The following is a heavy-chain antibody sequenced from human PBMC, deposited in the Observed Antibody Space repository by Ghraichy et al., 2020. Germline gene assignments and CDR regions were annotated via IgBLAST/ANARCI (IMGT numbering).Heavy chain of an antibody. CDR2: ISSSSTYT. Sequence: GSLRLSCAASGFTFSDYYMSWIRQAPGKGLEWVSYISSSSTYTNYADSMKGRFTISRDNAKNSLYLQMNSLRAEDTAVYYCARGTLGDGYNDSWGQGTLVTVSS. CDR1: GFTFSDYY. J-gene: IGHJ4*02. D-gene: IGHD5-24*01. V-gene: IGHV3-11*05. CDR3: ARGTLGDGYNDS.